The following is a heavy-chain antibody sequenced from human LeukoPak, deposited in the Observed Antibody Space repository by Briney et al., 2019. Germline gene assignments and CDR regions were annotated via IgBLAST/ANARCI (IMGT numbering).Heavy chain of an antibody. CDR1: GGSISSSSYY. D-gene: IGHD3-22*01. V-gene: IGHV4-39*07. J-gene: IGHJ3*02. CDR3: ARGPSTRIEYDSSGYSHIFRSNKRSGAFDI. CDR2: IYYSGST. Sequence: PSETLSLTCTVSGGSISSSSYYWGWIRQSPGKGLEWIGSIYYSGSTNYNPSLKSRVTISVDTSKNQFSLKLSSVTAADTAVYYCARGPSTRIEYDSSGYSHIFRSNKRSGAFDIWGQGTMVTVSS.